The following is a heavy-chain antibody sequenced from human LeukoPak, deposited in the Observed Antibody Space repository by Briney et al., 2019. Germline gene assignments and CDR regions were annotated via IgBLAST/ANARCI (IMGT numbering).Heavy chain of an antibody. CDR2: IYYSGST. Sequence: PSETLSLTCTVSGGSISSHYWSWIRQPPGKGLEWIGYIYYSGSTNYNPSLKSRVTISVDTSKNQFSLKLSSVTAADTAVYYCARGGEYYDSNGYYNYWGQGTLVTVSS. J-gene: IGHJ4*02. D-gene: IGHD3-22*01. CDR1: GGSISSHY. V-gene: IGHV4-59*11. CDR3: ARGGEYYDSNGYYNY.